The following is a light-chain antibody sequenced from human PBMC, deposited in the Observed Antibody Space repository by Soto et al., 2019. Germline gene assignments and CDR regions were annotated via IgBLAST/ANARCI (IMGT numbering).Light chain of an antibody. V-gene: IGKV3-20*01. CDR3: QQYGSPIK. CDR2: GTS. Sequence: QTPVSLSGRPGEKTTLAVRSSQTVRRNLAWYQQRPGQAPRLLIYGTSSRATGIPDRFSGSGSGTDFTLTISRMEPEDFAVYYCQQYGSPIKFGQGTRLAIK. J-gene: IGKJ5*01. CDR1: QTVRRN.